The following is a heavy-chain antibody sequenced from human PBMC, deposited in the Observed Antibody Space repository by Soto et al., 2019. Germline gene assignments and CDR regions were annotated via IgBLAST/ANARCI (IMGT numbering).Heavy chain of an antibody. Sequence: EVQLVETGGGLIQPGGSLRLSCAASVFTVSSNYMSWVRQAPGKGLEWISVIYSGGSTYYADSVKGRFTISRDNSKHTLYLQMNSRRAEDTAVYYCARDGRDYMAFHYWGQGTLVTVAS. V-gene: IGHV3-53*02. D-gene: IGHD4-17*01. J-gene: IGHJ4*02. CDR1: VFTVSSNY. CDR2: IYSGGST. CDR3: ARDGRDYMAFHY.